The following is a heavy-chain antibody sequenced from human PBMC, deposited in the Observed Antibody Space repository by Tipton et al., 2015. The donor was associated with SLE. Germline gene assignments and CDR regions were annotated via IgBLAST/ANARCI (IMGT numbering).Heavy chain of an antibody. CDR2: INHSGRT. CDR3: ARGIGAFDF. J-gene: IGHJ3*01. CDR1: GGSFSGYY. V-gene: IGHV4-34*01. Sequence: LRLSCAVYGGSFSGYYWSWIRQPPGRGLEWIGEINHSGRTNYKTSLKSRVTTSVDTSKNQFSLKLSSVTAADTAVYYCARGIGAFDFWGQGTMVTVSS.